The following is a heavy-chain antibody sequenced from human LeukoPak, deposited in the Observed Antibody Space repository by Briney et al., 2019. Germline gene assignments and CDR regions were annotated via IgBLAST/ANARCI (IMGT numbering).Heavy chain of an antibody. CDR3: ARERTQWLVLRYSYPLDY. CDR1: GGSFSGYY. Sequence: ESSETLSLTCAVYGGSFSGYYWSWIRQPPGKGLEWIGETNHSGSANYNRSLKSRVTISVDTSKNQFSLKLSSVTAADTAVYYCARERTQWLVLRYSYPLDYWGQGTLVTVSS. V-gene: IGHV4-34*01. CDR2: TNHSGSA. J-gene: IGHJ4*02. D-gene: IGHD6-19*01.